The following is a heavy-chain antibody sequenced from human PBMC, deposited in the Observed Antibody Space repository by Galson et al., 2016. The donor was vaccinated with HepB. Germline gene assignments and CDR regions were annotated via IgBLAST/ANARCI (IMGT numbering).Heavy chain of an antibody. CDR2: TDGTNK. V-gene: IGHV3-30-3*01. CDR1: GFTFSNHA. D-gene: IGHD1-26*01. J-gene: IGHJ4*02. Sequence: SLRLSCAVSGFTFSNHAMHWVRQAPGKGLEWVAVTDGTNKYYADSVKGRFTISRDDSKSTLYLQMDRLRAEDTAVYYCATDPIVGVPDYFDYWGQGTLVTVSS. CDR3: ATDPIVGVPDYFDY.